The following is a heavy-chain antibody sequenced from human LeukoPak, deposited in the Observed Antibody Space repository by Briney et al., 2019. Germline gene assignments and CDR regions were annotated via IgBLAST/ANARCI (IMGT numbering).Heavy chain of an antibody. J-gene: IGHJ4*02. Sequence: SETLSLTCTVSGGSISSYYWSWIRQPPGKGLEWIGYIYTSGSTNYNPSLKSRVTISVDTPKIQFSLKLSSVTAADTAVYYCARRNGYNYGWYFDYWGQGTLVTVSS. CDR3: ARRNGYNYGWYFDY. V-gene: IGHV4-4*09. D-gene: IGHD5-24*01. CDR1: GGSISSYY. CDR2: IYTSGST.